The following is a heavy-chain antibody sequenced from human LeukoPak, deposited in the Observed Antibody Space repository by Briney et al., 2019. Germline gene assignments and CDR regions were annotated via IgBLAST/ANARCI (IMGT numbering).Heavy chain of an antibody. Sequence: SETLSLTCTVSGGSISSSSYYWGWIRQPPGKGLEWIGSIYYSGSTYYNPSLKSRVTISADTSKNQFSLKLSSVTAADTAVYYCARRRITTDAFDIWGQGTMVTVSS. CDR3: ARRRITTDAFDI. V-gene: IGHV4-39*07. CDR2: IYYSGST. D-gene: IGHD3-10*01. J-gene: IGHJ3*02. CDR1: GGSISSSSYY.